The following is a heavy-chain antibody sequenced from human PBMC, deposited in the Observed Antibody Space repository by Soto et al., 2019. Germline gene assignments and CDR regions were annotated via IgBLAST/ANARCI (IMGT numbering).Heavy chain of an antibody. CDR3: AREPTILGYYYYYYMDF. Sequence: PSETLSLTCAVYGGSFSGYYWSWIRQPPGKGLEWIGEINHSGSTNYNPSLKSRVTISVDTSKNQFSLKLSSVTAADTAVYYCAREPTILGYYYYYYMDFRGKGTRSPSP. CDR1: GGSFSGYY. D-gene: IGHD3-9*01. CDR2: INHSGST. V-gene: IGHV4-34*01. J-gene: IGHJ6*03.